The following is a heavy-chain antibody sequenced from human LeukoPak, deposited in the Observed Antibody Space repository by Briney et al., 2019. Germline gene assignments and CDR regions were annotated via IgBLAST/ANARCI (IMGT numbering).Heavy chain of an antibody. Sequence: GGSLRLFCAASGFTVRNNYMSWVRQAPGKGLEWVSLIYSGGSTYYADSVKGRFTISRDNSNNTVYLQMNSLRAEDTAVYYCARAPSNAHFDYWGQGTLVTVSS. J-gene: IGHJ4*02. CDR3: ARAPSNAHFDY. CDR1: GFTVRNNY. V-gene: IGHV3-66*01. CDR2: IYSGGST. D-gene: IGHD3-3*02.